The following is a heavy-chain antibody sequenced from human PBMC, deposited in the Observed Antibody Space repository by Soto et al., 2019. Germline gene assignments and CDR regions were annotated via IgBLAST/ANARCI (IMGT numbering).Heavy chain of an antibody. D-gene: IGHD3-16*01. CDR2: INPSGGST. CDR3: ARGYDYIWGSPDAFDI. V-gene: IGHV1-46*03. Sequence: ASVKVSCKASGYTFTSYYMHWVRQAPGQGLEWMGIINPSGGSTSYAQKFQGRVTMTRDTSTSTVYMELSSLRSEDTAVYYCARGYDYIWGSPDAFDIWGQGTMVTVSS. J-gene: IGHJ3*02. CDR1: GYTFTSYY.